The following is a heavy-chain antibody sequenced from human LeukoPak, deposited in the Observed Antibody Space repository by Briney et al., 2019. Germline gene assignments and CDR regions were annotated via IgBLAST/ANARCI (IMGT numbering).Heavy chain of an antibody. V-gene: IGHV5-51*01. CDR1: GYSFTSYW. J-gene: IGHJ4*02. D-gene: IGHD3-10*01. Sequence: GESLKTSCKGSGYSFTSYWIGWVRQMPGKGLERMGIIYPGDSDTRHSPSFQGQVTISADKSISTAYLQWSSLKASDTAMYYCARHPDYYGSGSYYPLFDYWGQGTLVTVSS. CDR2: IYPGDSDT. CDR3: ARHPDYYGSGSYYPLFDY.